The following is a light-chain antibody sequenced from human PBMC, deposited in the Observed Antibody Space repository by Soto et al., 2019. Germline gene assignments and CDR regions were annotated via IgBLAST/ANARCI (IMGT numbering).Light chain of an antibody. CDR1: NFGSKS. Sequence: SYELTQPPSVSVAPGQTARITCGGNNFGSKSVHWYQQKPGQAPVLVVYDDSDRPSGIPERFSGSNSGNTATLTISRVEAGDEADYYCQVWDSSSAVVFGGGTKLTVL. J-gene: IGLJ2*01. CDR2: DDS. V-gene: IGLV3-21*02. CDR3: QVWDSSSAVV.